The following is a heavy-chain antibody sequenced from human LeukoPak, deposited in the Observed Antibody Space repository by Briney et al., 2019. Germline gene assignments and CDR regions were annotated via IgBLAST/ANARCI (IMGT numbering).Heavy chain of an antibody. CDR2: INPSGGST. CDR1: GYTFTSNY. CDR3: ARVPGGWSGYYSGIPFDY. D-gene: IGHD3-3*01. Sequence: GASVKVSCKASGYTFTSNYMHWVRQAPGQGLEWMGIINPSGGSTSYAQKFQGRVTMTRDTSTSTVYMELSSLRSEDTAVYYCARVPGGWSGYYSGIPFDYWGQGTLVTVSS. V-gene: IGHV1-46*01. J-gene: IGHJ4*02.